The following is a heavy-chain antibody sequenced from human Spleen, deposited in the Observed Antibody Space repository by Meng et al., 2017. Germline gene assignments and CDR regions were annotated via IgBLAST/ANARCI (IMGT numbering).Heavy chain of an antibody. D-gene: IGHD2-15*01. CDR1: GDSISSTNW. CDR3: ATGLGG. CDR2: IYQGGRT. Sequence: QVHLQESGPGLVQPSGTLSLTCAVSGDSISSTNWWSWVRQPPGKGLEWIGEIYQGGRTNYNPSLKSRVTISVDTSETQFSLRLNFVTAADTAVYYCATGLGGWGQGTLVTVSS. J-gene: IGHJ4*01. V-gene: IGHV4-4*02.